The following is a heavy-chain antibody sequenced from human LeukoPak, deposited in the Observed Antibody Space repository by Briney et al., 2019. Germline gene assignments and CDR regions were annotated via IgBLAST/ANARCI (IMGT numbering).Heavy chain of an antibody. Sequence: ASVKVSCKASGYTFTGYYMRWVRQAPGQGLEWMGWINPNSGGTNYAQKFQGRVTMTRDTSISTAYMELSRLRSDDTAVYYCASRYYDSSGYYYFDAFDIWGQGTMVTVSS. D-gene: IGHD3-22*01. CDR1: GYTFTGYY. V-gene: IGHV1-2*02. CDR2: INPNSGGT. J-gene: IGHJ3*02. CDR3: ASRYYDSSGYYYFDAFDI.